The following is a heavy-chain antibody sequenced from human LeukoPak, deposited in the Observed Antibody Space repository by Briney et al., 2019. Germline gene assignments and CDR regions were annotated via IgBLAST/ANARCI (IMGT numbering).Heavy chain of an antibody. CDR3: ARDSIKDDFWSGSDAFDI. V-gene: IGHV3-53*01. Sequence: GGSLRLSCAASGFTVRDGYMSWVRQAPGKRLERLAFIYVSGTTFYAASVKGRFTISRDNAKNTVYLQMNNLRAEDTALYYCARDSIKDDFWSGSDAFDIWGQGTMVTVSS. J-gene: IGHJ3*02. D-gene: IGHD3-3*01. CDR1: GFTVRDGY. CDR2: IYVSGTT.